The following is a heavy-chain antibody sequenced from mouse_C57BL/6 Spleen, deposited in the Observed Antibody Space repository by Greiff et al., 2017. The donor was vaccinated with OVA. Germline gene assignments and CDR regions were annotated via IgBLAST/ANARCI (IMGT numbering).Heavy chain of an antibody. V-gene: IGHV1-54*01. Sequence: VQLQQSGAELVRPGTSVKVSCKASGYAFTNYLIEWVKQRPGQGLEWIGVINPGSGGTNYNEKFKGKATLTADKSSSTAYMQLSSLTSEDSAVYFCARDYGSSYNYYAMDYWSQGTSVTVSS. CDR1: GYAFTNYL. D-gene: IGHD1-1*01. CDR3: ARDYGSSYNYYAMDY. CDR2: INPGSGGT. J-gene: IGHJ4*01.